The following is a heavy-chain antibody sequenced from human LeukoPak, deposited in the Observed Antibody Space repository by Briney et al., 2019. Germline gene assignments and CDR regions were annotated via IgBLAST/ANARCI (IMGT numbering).Heavy chain of an antibody. V-gene: IGHV4-59*01. D-gene: IGHD2/OR15-2a*01. CDR3: ARDGVIARKHRTFWYFDL. Sequence: PSETLSLTRTVSGGSISDYYWSWIRQPPGKGLEWIGYIFNNGSTICNPSLESRVTISVDTSKNQFSLKLSSVTAADTALYYCARDGVIARKHRTFWYFDLWGRGTLVTVSS. CDR2: IFNNGST. CDR1: GGSISDYY. J-gene: IGHJ2*01.